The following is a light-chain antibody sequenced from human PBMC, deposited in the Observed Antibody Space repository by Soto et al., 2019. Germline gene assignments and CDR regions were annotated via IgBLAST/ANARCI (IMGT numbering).Light chain of an antibody. CDR2: EVN. Sequence: QSVLTQPASVSGSPGQSITISCTGTSSDFGNYNLVSWYQQHPGKVPKLILFEVNKRPSGVSGRFSGSKSGNTASLTISGLQAEDEEDYYCCSFTSSNTHVFGTGTKVTVL. J-gene: IGLJ1*01. CDR3: CSFTSSNTHV. CDR1: SSDFGNYNL. V-gene: IGLV2-23*02.